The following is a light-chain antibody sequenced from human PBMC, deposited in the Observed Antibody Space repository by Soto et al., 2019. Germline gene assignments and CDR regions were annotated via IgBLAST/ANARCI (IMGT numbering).Light chain of an antibody. J-gene: IGKJ1*01. V-gene: IGKV3-20*01. Sequence: EILLTQSPGTLSLSPGEGATLSCTASQTVSNNYLVWYQQKPGRAPRLLIFRASNRAAGTPDRFRGSGSGTDFTLTISRLEPEDFAVYYCQQHAGSPWTLGQGTKVDIK. CDR2: RAS. CDR1: QTVSNNY. CDR3: QQHAGSPWT.